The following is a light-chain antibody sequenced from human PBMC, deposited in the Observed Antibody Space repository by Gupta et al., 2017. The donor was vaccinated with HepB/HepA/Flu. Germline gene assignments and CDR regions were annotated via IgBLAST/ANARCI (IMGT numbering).Light chain of an antibody. Sequence: EIVVTQFPATLSLSPGERATLSCRASQSVSRDLAWYQQKRGQAPRLLIYDASNRATGIPARFSGSGSGTDFTLTISSLEPEDFAVYYCQQRYRWPLTFGQGTTLEI. J-gene: IGKJ2*01. CDR3: QQRYRWPLT. CDR2: DAS. V-gene: IGKV3-11*01. CDR1: QSVSRD.